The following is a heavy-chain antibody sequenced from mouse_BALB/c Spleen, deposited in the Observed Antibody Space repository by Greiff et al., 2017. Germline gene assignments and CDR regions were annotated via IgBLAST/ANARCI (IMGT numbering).Heavy chain of an antibody. D-gene: IGHD1-2*01. CDR2: INPSNGRT. V-gene: IGHV1S81*02. J-gene: IGHJ3*01. CDR1: GYTFTSYW. Sequence: VQLQQPGAELVKPGASVKLSCKASGYTFTSYWMHWVKQRPGQGLEWIGEINPSNGRTNYNEKFKSKATLTVDKSSSTAYMQLSSLTSEDSAVYYCASFHYYGYGFAYWGQGTLVTVSA. CDR3: ASFHYYGYGFAY.